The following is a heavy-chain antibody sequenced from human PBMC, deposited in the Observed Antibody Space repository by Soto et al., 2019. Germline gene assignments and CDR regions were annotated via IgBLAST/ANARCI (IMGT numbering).Heavy chain of an antibody. CDR3: TRERRDGYKHYFDY. CDR1: GGSISSSY. D-gene: IGHD5-12*01. J-gene: IGHJ4*02. V-gene: IGHV4-59*01. Sequence: QVQLQESGPGLVKPSETLSLMCTVSGGSISSSYWSWIRQPPGKGLEWIGYIYYSGSTNYNPSLKSRVTISVDTSQNQCALKLSSVTAADTAVYYCTRERRDGYKHYFDYWGQGTLVTVSS. CDR2: IYYSGST.